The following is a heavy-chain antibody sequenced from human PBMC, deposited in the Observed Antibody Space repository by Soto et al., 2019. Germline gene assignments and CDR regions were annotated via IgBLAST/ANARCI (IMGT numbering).Heavy chain of an antibody. CDR1: GDTFTANY. Sequence: ASVKVSCKASGDTFTANYIHWVRQAPGQGFEWMGWINPKSGGTNYPQKFQGRVTMTRDTSLSTVYMTLTRLTSDDTAVYYCAKESTVGSPGDYFDSWGQGTLVT. CDR3: AKESTVGSPGDYFDS. CDR2: INPKSGGT. V-gene: IGHV1-2*02. J-gene: IGHJ4*02. D-gene: IGHD1-26*01.